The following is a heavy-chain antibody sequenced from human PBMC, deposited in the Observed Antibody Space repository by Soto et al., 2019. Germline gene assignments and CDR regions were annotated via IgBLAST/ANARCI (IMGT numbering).Heavy chain of an antibody. CDR2: IRYDGYNT. D-gene: IGHD6-13*01. V-gene: IGHV3-33*01. CDR3: ARGSFSSSWSAEAIDY. CDR1: GFSFSDDG. Sequence: QVHLVESGGGAVQPGRSLRLSCAASGFSFSDDGMHWVRQAPGKGLEWVAVIRYDGYNTDSANSVKGRFTISRDNSKTTVYLQMNSLRDDDTALYYCARGSFSSSWSAEAIDYWGQGTLVSVSA. J-gene: IGHJ4*02.